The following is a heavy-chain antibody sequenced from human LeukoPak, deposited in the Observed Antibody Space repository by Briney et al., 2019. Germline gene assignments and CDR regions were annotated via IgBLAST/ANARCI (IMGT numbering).Heavy chain of an antibody. D-gene: IGHD3-22*01. J-gene: IGHJ3*02. CDR1: GFTFSDYY. V-gene: IGHV3-11*01. CDR3: TRRRPFSDNSGHAFDI. CDR2: ISSGT. Sequence: PGRSLRLSCAASGFTFSDYYMSWIRQAPGKGLEWAAYISSGTYYADSVKGRFTISRDNAKNSLYLQMNSLRAEDTAVYYCTRRRPFSDNSGHAFDIWGQGTMVTVSS.